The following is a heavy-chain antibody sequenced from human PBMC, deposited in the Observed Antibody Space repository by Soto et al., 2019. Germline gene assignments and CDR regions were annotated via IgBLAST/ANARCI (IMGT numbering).Heavy chain of an antibody. J-gene: IGHJ6*02. V-gene: IGHV4-61*01. Sequence: SETLSLTCTVSGDSVTSVSDYWSWIRQPPGKGLEWIGYIYYSGSADYNPSLGSRVTISIDTSKNQFSLKLTSVTAADTAVYYCARGEGYYYGMDVWGQGTPVTVSS. CDR2: IYYSGSA. CDR3: ARGEGYYYGMDV. CDR1: GDSVTSVSDY.